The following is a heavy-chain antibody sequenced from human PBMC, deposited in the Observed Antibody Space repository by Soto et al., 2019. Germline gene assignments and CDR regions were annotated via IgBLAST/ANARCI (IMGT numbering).Heavy chain of an antibody. J-gene: IGHJ6*02. Sequence: QVQLVESGGGVVQPGRSLRLSCAASGFTFNNYGMHWVRQAPGKGLEWVAVIWNDGNGYYYANSVKCRFTISRDNSKNTLYLQMSSLRAEDTAVYYCARRQISPPTRGAASARGGMDVWGQGTTVTVSS. V-gene: IGHV3-33*01. CDR2: IWNDGNGY. D-gene: IGHD6-13*01. CDR1: GFTFNNYG. CDR3: ARRQISPPTRGAASARGGMDV.